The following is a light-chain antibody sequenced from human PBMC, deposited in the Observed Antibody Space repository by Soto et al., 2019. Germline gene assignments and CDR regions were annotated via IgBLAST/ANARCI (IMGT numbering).Light chain of an antibody. V-gene: IGKV3D-20*02. J-gene: IGKJ5*01. CDR3: QQRSNWPPIT. CDR2: DAS. Sequence: EIVLTQLPDTLSLSPGERATLSCRASQSVRSERLAWYQQKRGQAPTLLIFDASSRASGTPERFSGSGSGTDFTLTISRLEPEDFAVYYCQQRSNWPPITFGQGTRLEIK. CDR1: QSVRSER.